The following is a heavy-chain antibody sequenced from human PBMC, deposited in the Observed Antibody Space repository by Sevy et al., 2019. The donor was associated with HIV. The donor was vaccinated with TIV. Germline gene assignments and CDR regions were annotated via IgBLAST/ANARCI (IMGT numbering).Heavy chain of an antibody. CDR2: ISSSSSYI. V-gene: IGHV3-21*01. CDR3: ARDKYIYDSSAYYYMVEDYYCDY. J-gene: IGHJ4*02. CDR1: GFTFSSYS. D-gene: IGHD3-22*01. Sequence: GGSLRLSCAASGFTFSSYSMNWVRQAPGKGLEWGSSISSSSSYIYYADSVKRRFTISRDNANNSRYLQMNSLRAEDTAVYYCARDKYIYDSSAYYYMVEDYYCDYWGQGTLVTVSS.